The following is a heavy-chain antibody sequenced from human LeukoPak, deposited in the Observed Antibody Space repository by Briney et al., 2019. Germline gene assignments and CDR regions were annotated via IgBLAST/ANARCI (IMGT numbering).Heavy chain of an antibody. Sequence: SETLSLTCTVSGGSISSYYWNWIRQPPGKGLEWIGYIYYSGSTNYNPSLKSRVTISVDTSKNQFSLKLSSVTAADTAVYYCARGGDYYDSSQDWFDPWGQGTLVTVSS. D-gene: IGHD3-22*01. CDR2: IYYSGST. V-gene: IGHV4-59*01. CDR1: GGSISSYY. J-gene: IGHJ5*02. CDR3: ARGGDYYDSSQDWFDP.